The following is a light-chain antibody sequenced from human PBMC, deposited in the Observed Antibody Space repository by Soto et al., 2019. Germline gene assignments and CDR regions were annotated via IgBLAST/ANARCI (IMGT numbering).Light chain of an antibody. V-gene: IGKV1-9*01. CDR1: QGVSSY. CDR3: QQLNSYPPA. CDR2: AAS. J-gene: IGKJ1*01. Sequence: DIQLTQSPSFLSASVGDRVTITCRASQGVSSYLAWYQQKPGKAPNLLIYAASTLQSGVPSRFSGSGFGTEFTLTISSLQPGDFATYYCQQLNSYPPAFGQGTKVEIK.